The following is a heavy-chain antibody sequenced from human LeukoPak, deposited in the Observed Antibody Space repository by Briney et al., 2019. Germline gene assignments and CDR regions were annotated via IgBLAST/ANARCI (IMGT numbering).Heavy chain of an antibody. D-gene: IGHD3-22*01. Sequence: GGSLRLSCAASGFTFSSYGMHWVRQAPGKGLEWVAVISYDGSNKYYADSVKGRFTISRDNSKNTLYLQMNSLRAEDTAVYYCAKDTLYYDSSGENDYWGQGTLVTVSS. J-gene: IGHJ4*02. CDR2: ISYDGSNK. CDR3: AKDTLYYDSSGENDY. V-gene: IGHV3-30*18. CDR1: GFTFSSYG.